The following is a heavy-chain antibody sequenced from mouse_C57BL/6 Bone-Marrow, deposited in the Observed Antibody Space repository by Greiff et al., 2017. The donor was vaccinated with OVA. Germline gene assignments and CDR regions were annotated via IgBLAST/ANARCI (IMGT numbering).Heavy chain of an antibody. D-gene: IGHD1-1*01. J-gene: IGHJ1*03. CDR1: GYAFSSSW. CDR3: AEGANYYGSSYVGWYFDV. Sequence: VHLQQSGPELVKPGASVKISCKASGYAFSSSWMNWVKQRPGKGLEWIGRIYPGDGDTNYNGKFKGKATLTAYKSSSTAYMQLSSLTSEDSAVYFCAEGANYYGSSYVGWYFDVWGTGTTVTVSS. V-gene: IGHV1-82*01. CDR2: IYPGDGDT.